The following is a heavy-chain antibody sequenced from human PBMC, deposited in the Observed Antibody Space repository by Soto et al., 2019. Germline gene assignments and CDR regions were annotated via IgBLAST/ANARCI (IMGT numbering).Heavy chain of an antibody. CDR3: VKDATRSDGWYYFDY. Sequence: GSLRLSCAASGFIFSNQAMCWVRQGPGKGLEWVSCISDRGDETFFLDSVKGRFAISRDNSKNTLYLRMSSLRAEDTAIYYCVKDATRSDGWYYFDYWGRGTLVTVSS. J-gene: IGHJ4*02. D-gene: IGHD6-19*01. V-gene: IGHV3-23*01. CDR1: GFIFSNQA. CDR2: ISDRGDET.